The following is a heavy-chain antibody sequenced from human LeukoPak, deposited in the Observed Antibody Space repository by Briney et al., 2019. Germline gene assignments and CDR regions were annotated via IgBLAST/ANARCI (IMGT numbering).Heavy chain of an antibody. J-gene: IGHJ4*02. D-gene: IGHD3-16*01. CDR3: ARGGRGLWVPKGEDY. CDR1: GGTFSNYA. Sequence: ASVKVSCKASGGTFSNYAISWVRQAPGQGLEWMGWMNPNSGNTGYAQKFQGRVTMTRNTSISTAYMELSSLRSEDTAVYYCARGGRGLWVPKGEDYWGQGTLVTVSS. CDR2: MNPNSGNT. V-gene: IGHV1-8*02.